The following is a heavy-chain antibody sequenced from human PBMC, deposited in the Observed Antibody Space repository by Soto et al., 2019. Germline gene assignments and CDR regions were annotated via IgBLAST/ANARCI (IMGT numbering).Heavy chain of an antibody. J-gene: IGHJ6*02. V-gene: IGHV3-21*01. CDR2: ISSSSNFI. D-gene: IGHD4-4*01. CDR1: GFTFSSYS. Sequence: GSLRLSCADSGFTFSSYSMNWVRQAPGKGLEWVSTISSSSNFIYYADSVKGRFTISSDNAKSSVYLQMNSLRAEDTAVYYCTRRRYSDTTVRTSSAMDVWGQGTTVTVSS. CDR3: TRRRYSDTTVRTSSAMDV.